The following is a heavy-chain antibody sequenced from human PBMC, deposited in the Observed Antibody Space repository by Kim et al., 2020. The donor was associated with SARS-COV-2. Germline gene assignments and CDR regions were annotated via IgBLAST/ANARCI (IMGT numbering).Heavy chain of an antibody. CDR2: FYFTGNT. D-gene: IGHD2-15*01. J-gene: IGHJ4*02. V-gene: IGHV4-39*07. CDR1: GGSIGSCTYY. Sequence: SETLSLTCTVSGGSIGSCTYYWGWVRQPPGMGLEWFGAFYFTGNTYSNPTLKRRVTISVDTYQNQFFLHPTSVTAADTAFYYCTRDLLVDFWGQGTLVTV. CDR3: TRDLLVDF.